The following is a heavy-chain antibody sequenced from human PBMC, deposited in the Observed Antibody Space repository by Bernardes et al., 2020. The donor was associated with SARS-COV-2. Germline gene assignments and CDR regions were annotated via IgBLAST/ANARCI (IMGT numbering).Heavy chain of an antibody. CDR3: ARDEYGDLDY. CDR1: GFTFSGYW. J-gene: IGHJ4*02. CDR2: IKPDGSDK. V-gene: IGHV3-7*03. D-gene: IGHD4-17*01. Sequence: GGSLRLSCAASGFTFSGYWMSWVRQAPGKGLEWVANIKPDGSDKYYVDSVKGRFTISRDNAKNSLYLQMNSLTAEDTAVYYCARDEYGDLDYWGQGTLVSVSS.